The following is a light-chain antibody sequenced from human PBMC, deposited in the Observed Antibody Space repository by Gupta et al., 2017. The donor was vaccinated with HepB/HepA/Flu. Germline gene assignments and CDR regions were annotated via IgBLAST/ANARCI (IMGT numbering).Light chain of an antibody. Sequence: SALTHPPSASGSPGHSATLSCPGTSSDVGGYNYVSWYQQHPGKAPKLMIYEVSNRPSGVPDRFSGSKSGNTASLTVSGLQAEDEADYYCSSYAGSNNLVFGGGTKLTVL. CDR2: EVS. J-gene: IGLJ2*01. CDR1: SSDVGGYNY. CDR3: SSYAGSNNLV. V-gene: IGLV2-8*01.